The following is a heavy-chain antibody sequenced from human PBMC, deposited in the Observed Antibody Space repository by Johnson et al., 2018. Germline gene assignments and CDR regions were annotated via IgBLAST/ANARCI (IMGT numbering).Heavy chain of an antibody. CDR2: ISWNSGSI. CDR1: GFTFDDYA. J-gene: IGHJ6*02. D-gene: IGHD3-10*01. Sequence: QLVQSGGGLVQPGRSLRLSCAASGFTFDDYAMHWVRQAPGKGLEWVSGISWNSGSIGYADSVKGRFTIPRDNAKNSLYLQMNSLRAEDTALYFCEKDHDSGTYGMDVWGQGTTVTVSS. V-gene: IGHV3-9*01. CDR3: EKDHDSGTYGMDV.